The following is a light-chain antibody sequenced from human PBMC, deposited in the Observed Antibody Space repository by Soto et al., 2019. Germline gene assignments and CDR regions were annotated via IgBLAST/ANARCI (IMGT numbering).Light chain of an antibody. V-gene: IGLV3-21*02. CDR3: QVWDTDSDHEV. CDR1: SIGSKN. J-gene: IGLJ2*01. CDR2: DDS. Sequence: SYELTQPPSLSVAPGQTARITCGGTSIGSKNVHWYQQKPGQAPVVVVYDDSVRPSGIPERFSGTNSANTATLIISRVEAGDEADYYCQVWDTDSDHEVFGGGTKVTVL.